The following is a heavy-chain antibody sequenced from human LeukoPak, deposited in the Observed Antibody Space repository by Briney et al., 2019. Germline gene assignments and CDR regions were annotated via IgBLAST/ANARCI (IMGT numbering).Heavy chain of an antibody. CDR1: GFNFSNYW. D-gene: IGHD6-25*01. CDR2: IKSDGGHT. CDR3: SRSPYSGWADY. V-gene: IGHV3-74*01. Sequence: PGGSLRLSCAASGFNFSNYWMFWVRQAPGKGLVWVSRIKSDGGHTDYADSVKGRFTISRDNAKNTLYLQMNTLRAEGTAVYYCSRSPYSGWADYWGLGTLVTVSS. J-gene: IGHJ4*02.